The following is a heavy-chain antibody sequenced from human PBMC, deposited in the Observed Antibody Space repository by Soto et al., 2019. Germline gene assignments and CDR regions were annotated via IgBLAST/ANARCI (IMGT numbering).Heavy chain of an antibody. Sequence: QVQLVESGGGVVQPGRSLRLSCAASGFTFSSYAMHWVRQAPGKGLEWVAVISYDGSNKYYADSVKGRFTISRDNSKNTLYLQMNSLRAEDTAVYYCARGRLAGPFDYWGQGTLVTVSS. D-gene: IGHD6-19*01. CDR3: ARGRLAGPFDY. CDR2: ISYDGSNK. J-gene: IGHJ4*02. V-gene: IGHV3-30-3*01. CDR1: GFTFSSYA.